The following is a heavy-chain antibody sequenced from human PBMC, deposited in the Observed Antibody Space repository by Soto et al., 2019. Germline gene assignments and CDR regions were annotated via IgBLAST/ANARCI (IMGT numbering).Heavy chain of an antibody. Sequence: EVQLLQSGGDLVQPGGSLRLSCAASGFPLRSYAMSWVRLVPGKGLEWVSVITGDGGVTRHADSVKGRFTISRDNSKNTLYLQMNSLRAEDTAVYYCARDSRAMYGMDVWGQGTTVTVSS. CDR1: GFPLRSYA. V-gene: IGHV3-23*01. CDR3: ARDSRAMYGMDV. CDR2: ITGDGGVT. J-gene: IGHJ6*02. D-gene: IGHD2-2*01.